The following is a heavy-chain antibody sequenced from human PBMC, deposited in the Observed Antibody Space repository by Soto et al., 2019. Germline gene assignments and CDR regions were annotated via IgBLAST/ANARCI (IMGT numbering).Heavy chain of an antibody. Sequence: PSETLSLTCTVSGGSISSSSYYWGWIRQPPRKGLEWIGYIYDSGSTSYNPSLKSRVTISVDTSKNQFSLKLTSVTAADTAVYYCAREGFYDGMDVWGQGTTVTVSS. CDR1: GGSISSSSYY. CDR3: AREGFYDGMDV. CDR2: IYDSGST. V-gene: IGHV4-61*05. J-gene: IGHJ6*02.